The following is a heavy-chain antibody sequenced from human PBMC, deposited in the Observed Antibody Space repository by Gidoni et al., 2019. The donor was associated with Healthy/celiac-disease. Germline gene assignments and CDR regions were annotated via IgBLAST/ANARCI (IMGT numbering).Heavy chain of an antibody. D-gene: IGHD1-26*01. J-gene: IGHJ5*02. CDR3: ARGAIVGTSTAWFDP. CDR1: GFTFSYYY. CDR2: ISSSSSYT. Sequence: QVQLVESGGGLVKPGGSLRLSCAASGFTFSYYYMSWIRQAPGKGLEWVSYISSSSSYTNYADSVKGRFTISRDNAKNSLYLQMNSLRAEDTAVYYCARGAIVGTSTAWFDPWGQGTLVTVSS. V-gene: IGHV3-11*05.